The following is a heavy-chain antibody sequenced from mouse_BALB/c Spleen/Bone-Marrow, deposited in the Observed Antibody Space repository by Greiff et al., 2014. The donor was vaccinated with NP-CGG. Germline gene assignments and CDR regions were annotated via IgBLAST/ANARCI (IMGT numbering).Heavy chain of an antibody. D-gene: IGHD6-1*01. Sequence: EVKLMESGPEQVKPGASVKMSCKASGYTFTSYVMHWVKQKPGQGLEWIGYINPYNDGTKYNEKFKGKATLTSDKSSSTAYMELSSLTSEDSAVYYCARRGRIAEALDYWGQGTTLTVS. V-gene: IGHV1-14*01. J-gene: IGHJ2*01. CDR1: GYTFTSYV. CDR2: INPYNDGT. CDR3: ARRGRIAEALDY.